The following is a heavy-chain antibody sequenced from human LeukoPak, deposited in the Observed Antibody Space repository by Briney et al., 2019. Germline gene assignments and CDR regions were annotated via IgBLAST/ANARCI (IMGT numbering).Heavy chain of an antibody. D-gene: IGHD4-17*01. CDR1: GFTFSSYS. V-gene: IGHV3-21*01. J-gene: IGHJ4*02. CDR2: ISSSSSYI. CDR3: ARDHSYGDPNY. Sequence: GGSLRLSCAASGFTFSSYSLNWVRQAPRKGLDWASSISSSSSYIYYADSVKGRFTISRDNAKNPLYLQMNSLRAEDTAVYYCARDHSYGDPNYWGQGTLVTVSS.